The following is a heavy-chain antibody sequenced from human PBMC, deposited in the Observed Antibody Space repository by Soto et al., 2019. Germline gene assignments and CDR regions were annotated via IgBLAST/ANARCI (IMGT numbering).Heavy chain of an antibody. D-gene: IGHD3-10*01. CDR2: ISWNSGSI. V-gene: IGHV3-9*01. CDR3: AKDMGLYGSGSDDAFDI. CDR1: GFTFDDYA. Sequence: EVQLVESGGGLVQPGRSLRLSCAASGFTFDDYAMHWVRQAPGKGLEWVSGISWNSGSIGYADSVKGRFTISRDNAKNSLYLQMNSLRAKDTALYYCAKDMGLYGSGSDDAFDIWGQGTMVTVSS. J-gene: IGHJ3*02.